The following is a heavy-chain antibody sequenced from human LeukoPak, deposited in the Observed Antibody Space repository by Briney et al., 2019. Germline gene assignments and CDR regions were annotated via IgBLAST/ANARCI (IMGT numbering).Heavy chain of an antibody. J-gene: IGHJ2*01. CDR2: IYYSGST. D-gene: IGHD5-12*01. CDR1: GGSISSSSYY. V-gene: IGHV4-39*07. Sequence: PSETLSLTCTVSGGSISSSSYYWGWIRQPPGKGLEWIGSIYYSGSTYYNPSLKSRVTISVDTSKNQFSLKLSSVTAADTAVYYCARGPRGYSGYDSPWYFDLWGRGTLVTVSS. CDR3: ARGPRGYSGYDSPWYFDL.